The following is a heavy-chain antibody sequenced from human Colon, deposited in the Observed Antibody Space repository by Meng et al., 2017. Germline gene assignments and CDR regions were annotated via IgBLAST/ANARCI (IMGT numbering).Heavy chain of an antibody. CDR3: ARKRTSPGTLGFDY. D-gene: IGHD6-13*01. J-gene: IGHJ4*02. V-gene: IGHV4-4*02. Sequence: QAQVQGSGPGLVKPSGTLSLTCAVSGDSISSGNGWTWVRQPPGKGLEWIGEIYPSGRTSSNPSLQGRVTILLDKSKNQFSLELNSVTAADTAIYFCARKRTSPGTLGFDYWGQGTLVTVSS. CDR2: IYPSGRT. CDR1: GDSISSGNG.